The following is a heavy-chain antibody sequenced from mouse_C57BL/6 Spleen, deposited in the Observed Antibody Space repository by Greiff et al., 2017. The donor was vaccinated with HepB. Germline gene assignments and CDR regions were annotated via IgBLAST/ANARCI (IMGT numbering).Heavy chain of an antibody. CDR1: GFTFSDYG. CDR3: ARPRQGFAY. J-gene: IGHJ3*01. Sequence: EVHLVESGGGLVKPGGSLKLSCAASGFTFSDYGMHWVRQAPEKGLEWVAYISSGSSTIYYADTVKGRFTISRDNAKNTLFLQMTSLRSEDTAMYYCARPRQGFAYWGQGTLVTVSA. V-gene: IGHV5-17*01. D-gene: IGHD3-2*01. CDR2: ISSGSSTI.